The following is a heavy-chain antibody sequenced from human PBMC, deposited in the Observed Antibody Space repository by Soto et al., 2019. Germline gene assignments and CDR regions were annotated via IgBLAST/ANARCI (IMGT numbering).Heavy chain of an antibody. D-gene: IGHD6-13*01. J-gene: IGHJ4*02. CDR1: GYTFTGYY. CDR3: ARGTSPTAAGEHIDY. Sequence: QVQLVQSGAEVKKPGASVKVSCKASGYTFTGYYMHWVRQAPGQGLEWMGWINPNSGGTNYAQKLQGWVTMTGDRSISTAYMELSRLRSDDTAVYYCARGTSPTAAGEHIDYWGQGTLVTVSS. V-gene: IGHV1-2*04. CDR2: INPNSGGT.